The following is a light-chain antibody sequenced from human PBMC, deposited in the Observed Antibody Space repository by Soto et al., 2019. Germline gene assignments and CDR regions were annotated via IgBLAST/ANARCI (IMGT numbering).Light chain of an antibody. CDR2: KTS. Sequence: DIQMTQSPSTLSASVGDRVTITCRASQSLSSWLAWYQQKPGKAPKLLIYKTSSLESGVPSRFSGSGSGTEFTLTISSLQPDDFATYYCQQYNSFGYTVGQGTKLEIK. J-gene: IGKJ2*01. V-gene: IGKV1-5*03. CDR3: QQYNSFGYT. CDR1: QSLSSW.